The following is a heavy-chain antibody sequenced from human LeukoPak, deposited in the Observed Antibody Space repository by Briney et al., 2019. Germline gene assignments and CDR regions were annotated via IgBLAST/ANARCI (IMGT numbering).Heavy chain of an antibody. J-gene: IGHJ4*02. V-gene: IGHV5-51*01. Sequence: GEPLKISCKGSGYSFTSYWIGWVRQMPGKGLEWMGIIYPGDSDTRYSPSFQGQVTISADKSISTADLQWSSLKASDTAMYYCARQEPSYYYDSSGYYTSYWGQGTLVTVSS. CDR2: IYPGDSDT. D-gene: IGHD3-22*01. CDR3: ARQEPSYYYDSSGYYTSY. CDR1: GYSFTSYW.